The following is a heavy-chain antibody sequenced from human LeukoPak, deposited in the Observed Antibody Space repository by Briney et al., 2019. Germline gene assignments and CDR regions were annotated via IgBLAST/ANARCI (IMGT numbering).Heavy chain of an antibody. D-gene: IGHD3-22*01. CDR2: INADSSTI. CDR3: VRDNSRGQSLGVIY. Sequence: GGSLRLSCAAPGFTFSTYNMNWVRQAPGKGLEWISYINADSSTIQYADSVRGRFTTSRDIAKNSLYLQMNSLRAEDTAVYYCVRDNSRGQSLGVIYWGQGSLVTVSS. J-gene: IGHJ4*02. CDR1: GFTFSTYN. V-gene: IGHV3-48*01.